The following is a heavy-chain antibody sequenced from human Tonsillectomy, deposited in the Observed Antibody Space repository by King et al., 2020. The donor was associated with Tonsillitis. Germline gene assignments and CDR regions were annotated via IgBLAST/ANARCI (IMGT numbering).Heavy chain of an antibody. D-gene: IGHD6-6*01. CDR2: ISPILGIA. Sequence: QLVQSGAEMKKPGSSVKVSCKASGGPFSIYPFIWVRQSPGQGVEGMGRISPILGIANYAQKFQAIVNITADKSTSTAFMELSGLRSEDTAIYYCAKEGLSARPDYWGQGTLVTVSS. J-gene: IGHJ4*02. V-gene: IGHV1-69*04. CDR3: AKEGLSARPDY. CDR1: GGPFSIYP.